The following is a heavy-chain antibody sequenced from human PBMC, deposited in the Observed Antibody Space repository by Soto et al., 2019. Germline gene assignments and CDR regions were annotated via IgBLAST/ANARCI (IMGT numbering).Heavy chain of an antibody. V-gene: IGHV3-23*01. J-gene: IGHJ3*02. CDR2: ISGSGGST. Sequence: GGSLRLSCAASGFTFSSYAMSWVRQAPGKGLEWVSAISGSGGSTYYADSVKGRFTISRDNSKNTLYLQMNSLRAEDTAVYYCAKDGYDFWSGYYTGHAFDIWGQGTMVTVSS. D-gene: IGHD3-3*01. CDR3: AKDGYDFWSGYYTGHAFDI. CDR1: GFTFSSYA.